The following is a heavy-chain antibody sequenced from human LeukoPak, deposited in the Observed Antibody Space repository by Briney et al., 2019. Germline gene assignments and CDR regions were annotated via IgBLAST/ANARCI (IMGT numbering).Heavy chain of an antibody. Sequence: SETLSLTCTVSGGSISNYYWSWIRQPAGKGLEWIGRVYPSRNTNYNPSLKSRILISVDTSKNQFSLKLSSVTAADTAVYYCARALAAAGDYFDSWGQGTLVTVSS. J-gene: IGHJ4*02. CDR3: ARALAAAGDYFDS. CDR1: GGSISNYY. D-gene: IGHD6-13*01. CDR2: VYPSRNT. V-gene: IGHV4-4*07.